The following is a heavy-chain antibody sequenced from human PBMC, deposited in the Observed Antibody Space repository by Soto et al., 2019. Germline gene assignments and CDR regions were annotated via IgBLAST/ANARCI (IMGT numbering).Heavy chain of an antibody. CDR3: AGEGVLVRRRTFDI. CDR2: ITPTLDIR. V-gene: IGHV1-69*02. CDR1: GGDFSSYT. J-gene: IGHJ3*02. Sequence: QVKLVQSGAEVKKPGSSVKVSCKASGGDFSSYTISWVRQAPGQGLEWMGRITPTLDIRNYAQKFQGRVTITADKSTSTAFMELSSLRSEDTAVYFCAGEGVLVRRRTFDIWGQGTMVTVSS. D-gene: IGHD3-16*02.